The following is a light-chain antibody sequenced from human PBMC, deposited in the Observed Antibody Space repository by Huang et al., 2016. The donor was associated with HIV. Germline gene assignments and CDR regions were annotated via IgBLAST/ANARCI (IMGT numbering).Light chain of an antibody. CDR2: GAS. Sequence: EVVLTQSPGTLSLSPGERATLSCRASQIISSSYLAWYQQKPGQAPRLLISGASSRAAGIPDRVSGSGSGTDFTLTISRLEPEDVAVYYCQQLRAFGQGTKLEIK. CDR1: QIISSSY. J-gene: IGKJ2*01. V-gene: IGKV3-20*01. CDR3: QQLRA.